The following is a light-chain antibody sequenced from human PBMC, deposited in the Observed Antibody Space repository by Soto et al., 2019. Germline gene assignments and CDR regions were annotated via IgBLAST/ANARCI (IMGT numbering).Light chain of an antibody. CDR3: QQYKNWPPYT. CDR2: DTS. CDR1: QSVSSN. Sequence: EIVMTQSPATLSVSPGERATLSCRASQSVSSNLAWYQQKPGQAPRLLIYDTSTRATGIPARFSGSGSGTEFTLTISSLQSEDFAVYHCQQYKNWPPYTFGQGTKLEIK. J-gene: IGKJ2*01. V-gene: IGKV3-15*01.